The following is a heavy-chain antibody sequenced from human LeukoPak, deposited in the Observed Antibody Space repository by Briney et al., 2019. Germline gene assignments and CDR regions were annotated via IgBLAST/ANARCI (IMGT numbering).Heavy chain of an antibody. V-gene: IGHV3-23*01. J-gene: IGHJ4*02. CDR3: ARRAGDYSHPYDY. CDR2: IRGSGGST. CDR1: GFTFRSYC. D-gene: IGHD3-22*01. Sequence: GGTLRLSCAASGFTFRSYCMSWVRQAPGKGLEWVSAIRGSGGSTYYADSVKGRFTISRDNSKNTLYLQMNSLRAEDTAVYYCARRAGDYSHPYDYWGQGTLVTVSS.